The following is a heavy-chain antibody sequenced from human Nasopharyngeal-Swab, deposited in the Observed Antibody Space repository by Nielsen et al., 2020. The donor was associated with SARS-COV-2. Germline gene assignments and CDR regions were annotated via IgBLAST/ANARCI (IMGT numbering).Heavy chain of an antibody. CDR1: GCSFSSSNW. V-gene: IGHV4-4*02. CDR3: AKFRIDMIVVALFDY. D-gene: IGHD3-22*01. CDR2: IYHSGST. Sequence: SEPRSLTFAVLGCSFSSSNWWSWVRQPPGKGLEWIGEIYHSGSTNYNPSLKSRVTISVDKSKNQFSLKLNSLTAADTAVYYCAKFRIDMIVVALFDYWGQGTLVTVSS. J-gene: IGHJ4*02.